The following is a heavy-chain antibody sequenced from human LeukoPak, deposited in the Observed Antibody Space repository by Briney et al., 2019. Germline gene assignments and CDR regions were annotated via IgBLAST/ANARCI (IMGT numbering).Heavy chain of an antibody. J-gene: IGHJ3*02. CDR2: IKQDGSEK. CDR1: GFTFSSYW. CDR3: ARVVAGTSKDAFDI. D-gene: IGHD6-19*01. V-gene: IGHV3-7*01. Sequence: PSGGSLRLSCAASGFTFSSYWMSWVRQAPGKGLEWVANIKQDGSEKYYVDSVKGRFTISRDNAKNSLYLQMNSLRAEDTAVYYCARVVAGTSKDAFDIWGQGTIVTVSS.